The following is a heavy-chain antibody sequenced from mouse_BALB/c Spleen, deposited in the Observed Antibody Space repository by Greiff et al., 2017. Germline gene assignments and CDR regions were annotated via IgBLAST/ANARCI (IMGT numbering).Heavy chain of an antibody. CDR1: GFTFSSFG. CDR2: ISSGSSTI. CDR3: ASPTVVERGPWFAY. D-gene: IGHD1-1*01. V-gene: IGHV5-17*02. J-gene: IGHJ3*01. Sequence: DVKLVESGGGLVQPGGSRKLSCAASGFTFSSFGMHWVRQAPEKGLEWVAYISSGSSTIYYADTVKGRFTISRDNPKNTLFLQMTSLRSEDTAMYYCASPTVVERGPWFAYWGQGTLVTVSA.